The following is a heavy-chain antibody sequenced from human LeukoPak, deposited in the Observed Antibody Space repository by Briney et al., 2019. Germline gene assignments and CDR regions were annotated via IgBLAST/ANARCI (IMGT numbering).Heavy chain of an antibody. CDR2: ISYDGSNK. CDR1: GFSFSNYA. D-gene: IGHD1-26*01. J-gene: IGHJ4*02. CDR3: ARVRPLVGATSGFDY. V-gene: IGHV3-30-3*01. Sequence: GGSLRLSCAASGFSFSNYAIHWVRQAPGKGLEWVAVISYDGSNKYYADSVKGRFTISRDNSKSTLYLQMNSLRAEDTAVYYCARVRPLVGATSGFDYWGQGTLVTVSS.